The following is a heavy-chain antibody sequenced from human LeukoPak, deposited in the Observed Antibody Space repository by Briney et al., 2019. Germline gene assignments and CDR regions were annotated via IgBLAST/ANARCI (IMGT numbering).Heavy chain of an antibody. D-gene: IGHD2-15*01. V-gene: IGHV3-20*04. CDR3: ARGYCSGGSCHYYYYMDV. Sequence: PGGSLRLSCAASGFTFDDYGMSWVRQAPGKGLEWVSGINWNGGSTGYADSVKGRFTISRDNAKNSLYLQMNSLRAEDTALYYCARGYCSGGSCHYYYYMDVWGKGTTVTVSS. CDR2: INWNGGST. J-gene: IGHJ6*03. CDR1: GFTFDDYG.